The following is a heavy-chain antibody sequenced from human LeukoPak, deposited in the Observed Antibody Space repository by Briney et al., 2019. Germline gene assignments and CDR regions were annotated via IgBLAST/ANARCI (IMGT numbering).Heavy chain of an antibody. Sequence: GGSLRLSCAASGFTFSSYGMHWVRQAPGKGLEWVAVISYDGSNKYYADSVKGRFTISRDNSKNMLYLQMNSLRAEDTAVYSCATATWGEIDYWGQGTLVTVSS. J-gene: IGHJ4*02. CDR3: ATATWGEIDY. D-gene: IGHD3-16*01. CDR2: ISYDGSNK. V-gene: IGHV3-30*03. CDR1: GFTFSSYG.